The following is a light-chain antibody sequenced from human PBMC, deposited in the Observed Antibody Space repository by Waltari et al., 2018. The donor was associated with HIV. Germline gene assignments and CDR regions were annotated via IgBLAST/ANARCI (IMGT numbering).Light chain of an antibody. V-gene: IGLV10-54*01. Sequence: AGLPQPSSVSKGLGQTVTLTCTGNDKNVGHEGAGWLLRHEGHPPEVLSYRGGARPAGISQKYSASRSGNTASLTITGLRVDDEAVYYCSAWDSSLSEWVFGGGTKLTVL. CDR3: SAWDSSLSEWV. J-gene: IGLJ3*02. CDR2: RGG. CDR1: DKNVGHEG.